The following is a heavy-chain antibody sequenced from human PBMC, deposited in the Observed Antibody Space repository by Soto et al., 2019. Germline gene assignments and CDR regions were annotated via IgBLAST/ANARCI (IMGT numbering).Heavy chain of an antibody. D-gene: IGHD4-17*01. CDR2: LIPVFRTP. CDR1: GLPFSSFA. Sequence: VQLVQSGAEVKKPGSSVKVSCQSSGLPFSSFAISWVRQAPGQGLEWMGGLIPVFRTPNYAQKSQDRVTIPTAESTHQVYMQPSSLTSDDTAVYYCARTTGSDFRPETHKFNGFNPWGQGTLVTGSS. J-gene: IGHJ5*02. CDR3: ARTTGSDFRPETHKFNGFNP. V-gene: IGHV1-69*01.